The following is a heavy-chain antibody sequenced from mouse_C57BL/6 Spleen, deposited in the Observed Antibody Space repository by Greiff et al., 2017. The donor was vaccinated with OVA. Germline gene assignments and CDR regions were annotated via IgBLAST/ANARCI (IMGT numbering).Heavy chain of an antibody. CDR2: ISSGSSTI. CDR1: GFTFSDYG. J-gene: IGHJ4*01. V-gene: IGHV5-17*01. Sequence: DVKLVESGGGLVKPGGSLKLSCAASGFTFSDYGMHWVRQAPEKGLEWVAYISSGSSTIYYADTVKGRFTISRDNAKNTLFLQMTSLRSEDTAMYYCARGYYYGSSDYAMDYWGQGTSVTVSS. D-gene: IGHD1-1*01. CDR3: ARGYYYGSSDYAMDY.